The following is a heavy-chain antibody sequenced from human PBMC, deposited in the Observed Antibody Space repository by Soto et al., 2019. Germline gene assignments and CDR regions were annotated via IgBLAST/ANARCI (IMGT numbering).Heavy chain of an antibody. CDR1: GGSISSYY. Sequence: SETLSLTCTVSGGSISSYYWSWIRQPPGKGLEWIGYIYYSGSTNYNPSLKSRVTISVDTSKNQFYLKLSSVTAADTAVYYCARCVFWSGYYAPFSVGYYGVDVWGQGTTVTVSS. J-gene: IGHJ6*02. V-gene: IGHV4-59*01. CDR3: ARCVFWSGYYAPFSVGYYGVDV. CDR2: IYYSGST. D-gene: IGHD3-3*01.